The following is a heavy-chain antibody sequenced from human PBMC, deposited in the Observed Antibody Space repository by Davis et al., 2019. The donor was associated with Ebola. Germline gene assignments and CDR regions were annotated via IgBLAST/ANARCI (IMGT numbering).Heavy chain of an antibody. D-gene: IGHD2-15*01. CDR3: ARIYSGYCSGGSCYSFDY. V-gene: IGHV4-59*01. CDR1: GGSISSYY. Sequence: MPSETLSLTCTVSGGSISSYYWSWIRQPPGKGLEWIGYIYYSGSTNYNPSLKGRVTISVDTSKNQFSLKLSSVTAEDTAVYYCARIYSGYCSGGSCYSFDYWGQGTLVTVSS. CDR2: IYYSGST. J-gene: IGHJ4*02.